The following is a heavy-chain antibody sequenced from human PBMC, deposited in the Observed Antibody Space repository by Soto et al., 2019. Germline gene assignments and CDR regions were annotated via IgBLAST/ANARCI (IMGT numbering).Heavy chain of an antibody. CDR1: GGSFSGYY. CDR2: INHSGST. Sequence: SETLSLTCAVYGGSFSGYYWSWIRQPPGKGLEWIGEINHSGSTNYNPSLKSRVTISVDTSKNQFSLKLSSVTAADTAVYYCASLLSGYYFDYWGQGTLVTVSS. CDR3: ASLLSGYYFDY. J-gene: IGHJ4*02. D-gene: IGHD3-22*01. V-gene: IGHV4-34*01.